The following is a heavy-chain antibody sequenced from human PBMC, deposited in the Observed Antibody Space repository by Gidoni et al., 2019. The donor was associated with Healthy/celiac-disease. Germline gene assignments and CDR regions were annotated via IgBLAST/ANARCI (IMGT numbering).Heavy chain of an antibody. V-gene: IGHV4-4*02. D-gene: IGHD6-13*01. CDR1: GGAISSSNW. J-gene: IGHJ4*02. Sequence: QVQLQESGPGLVKPSGTLSLTCAVSGGAISSSNWWSWVRQPPGKGLEWIGEIYHSGSANYNPSLKSRVTISVDKSNTQFSLKLSSVTAADTAVYYCARRLSSSWYGGVFDYWGQGTLVTVSS. CDR3: ARRLSSSWYGGVFDY. CDR2: IYHSGSA.